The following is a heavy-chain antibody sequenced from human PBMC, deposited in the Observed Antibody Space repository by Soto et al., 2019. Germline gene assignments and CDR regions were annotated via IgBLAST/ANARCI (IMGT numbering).Heavy chain of an antibody. J-gene: IGHJ4*02. CDR2: IGFDGTNI. Sequence: QGQRVESGGGVVQPGRSLRLSCVASGFDFKTYGMHWVRQAPGKGLEWVAVIGFDGTNIHYSDSLRVRFSISRENSEKAAALHMKSLRFENTALYYCVRTSCVINNCSYRGVRWGQGTLVTV. CDR1: GFDFKTYG. D-gene: IGHD1-20*01. V-gene: IGHV3-33*01. CDR3: VRTSCVINNCSYRGVR.